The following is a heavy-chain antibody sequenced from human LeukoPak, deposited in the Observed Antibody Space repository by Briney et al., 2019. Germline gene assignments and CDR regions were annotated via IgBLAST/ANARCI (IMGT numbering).Heavy chain of an antibody. J-gene: IGHJ4*02. Sequence: SETLSLTCTVSGDSIITSSYYWGWVRQPPGKGLEWLGSIYYSGITHYNPSLKRRVIIYVDTSRNQFSLHLQSVTAADTAVFYCARSDYYDYRQIDFWGQGTLVTVSS. D-gene: IGHD3-16*01. CDR3: ARSDYYDYRQIDF. CDR2: IYYSGIT. V-gene: IGHV4-39*01. CDR1: GDSIITSSYY.